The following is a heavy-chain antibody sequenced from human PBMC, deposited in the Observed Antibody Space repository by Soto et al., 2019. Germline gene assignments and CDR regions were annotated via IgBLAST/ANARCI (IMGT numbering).Heavy chain of an antibody. J-gene: IGHJ5*02. Sequence: QVQLVQSGAEVKKPGASVKVSCKASGYTFPSYDINWVRQATGQGLEWMGWMNPDSGNTGYAKKCQGRVTITRNTSISTAYMELSSLRSEDTARYYCAREHYGNSAWCAPWGQGTLVTVAS. V-gene: IGHV1-8*01. CDR2: MNPDSGNT. CDR3: AREHYGNSAWCAP. D-gene: IGHD3-10*01. CDR1: GYTFPSYD.